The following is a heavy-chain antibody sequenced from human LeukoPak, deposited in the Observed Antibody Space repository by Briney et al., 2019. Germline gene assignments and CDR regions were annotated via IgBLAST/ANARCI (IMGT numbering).Heavy chain of an antibody. CDR1: GYTFTNYY. J-gene: IGHJ4*02. D-gene: IGHD3-22*01. Sequence: ASVKVSCKASGYTFTNYYMHWVRQAPGQGLEWMGIIDPSGGSTSNAQRFQGRVTMTRDTSTSTVYMELSSLRSEDTAVYHCVRSYAEYYASNGYSRPRDYFDYWGQGTLVTVSS. CDR3: VRSYAEYYASNGYSRPRDYFDY. CDR2: IDPSGGST. V-gene: IGHV1-46*01.